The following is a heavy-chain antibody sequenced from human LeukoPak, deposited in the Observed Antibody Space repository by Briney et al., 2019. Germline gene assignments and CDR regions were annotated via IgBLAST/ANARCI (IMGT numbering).Heavy chain of an antibody. CDR3: AREPGDDDAFDI. CDR2: ISYDGSNK. CDR1: GFTFSSYS. D-gene: IGHD1-1*01. Sequence: PGGSLRLSCAASGFTFSSYSMNWVRQAPGKGLEWVAVISYDGSNKYYADSVKGRFTISRDNSKNTLYLQMNSLRAEDTAVYYCAREPGDDDAFDIWGQGTMVTVSS. V-gene: IGHV3-30*03. J-gene: IGHJ3*02.